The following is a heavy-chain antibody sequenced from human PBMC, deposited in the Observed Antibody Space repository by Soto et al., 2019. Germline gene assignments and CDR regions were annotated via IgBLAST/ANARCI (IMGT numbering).Heavy chain of an antibody. CDR1: GTSTCRSGYY. J-gene: IGHJ6*02. Sequence: TQAPTCPSSGTSTCRSGYYGGWLRQPPGKLRKLIVSIYSSGSTYYNPSLKSRVTISVDTAKNQFSLKLSSVTAADTAVYYCGGDYDFWSGYPNYYGRDGWGQGTTVTVS. CDR2: IYSSGST. CDR3: GGDYDFWSGYPNYYGRDG. V-gene: IGHV4-39*01. D-gene: IGHD3-3*01.